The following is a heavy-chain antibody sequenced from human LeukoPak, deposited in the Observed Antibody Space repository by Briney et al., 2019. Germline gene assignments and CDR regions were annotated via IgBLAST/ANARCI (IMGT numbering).Heavy chain of an antibody. D-gene: IGHD3-22*01. CDR3: ASNYYDSQGAY. Sequence: SETLSLTCAVYGGSFSGYYWSWIRQPPGKGLEWIGEINHSGSTNYNPSLKSRVTISVDTSKNQFSLKLSSVTAAVTAVYYCASNYYDSQGAYWGQGTLVTVSS. CDR2: INHSGST. CDR1: GGSFSGYY. J-gene: IGHJ4*02. V-gene: IGHV4-34*01.